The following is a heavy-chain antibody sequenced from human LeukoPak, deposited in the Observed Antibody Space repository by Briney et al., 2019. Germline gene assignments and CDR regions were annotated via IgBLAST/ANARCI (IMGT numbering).Heavy chain of an antibody. CDR2: INSDGTVT. V-gene: IGHV3-74*01. D-gene: IGHD6-13*01. CDR3: VREYGSSCYS. Sequence: GGSLRLSCAASGFTFSPYWMKWVRHAPGKGLEWVSRINSDGTVTSYADSVKGRFTVYRDNAKNTLHLHMNSLRAEDTAVYFCVREYGSSCYSWGQGALVTVSP. CDR1: GFTFSPYW. J-gene: IGHJ4*02.